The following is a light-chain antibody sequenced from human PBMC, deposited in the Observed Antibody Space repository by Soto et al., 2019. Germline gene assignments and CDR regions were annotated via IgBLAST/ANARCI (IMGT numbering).Light chain of an antibody. Sequence: QSVLTQPASVSGSPGQSITISCTGTSSDVGNYNLVSWYQHHPGKAPKLMIYEVSKRPSGVSNRFSGSKSGDTASLTISGLQAEDEADYYCCSYAGSNYVFGTETKVTVL. CDR2: EVS. CDR1: SSDVGNYNL. CDR3: CSYAGSNYV. J-gene: IGLJ1*01. V-gene: IGLV2-23*02.